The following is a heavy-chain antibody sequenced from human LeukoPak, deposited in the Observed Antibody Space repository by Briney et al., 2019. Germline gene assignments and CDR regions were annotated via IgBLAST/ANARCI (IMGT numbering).Heavy chain of an antibody. V-gene: IGHV1-8*03. CDR2: VNPNSGNT. D-gene: IGHD4-11*01. CDR3: ARGIRRNINYWFDP. CDR1: GYTFTSYD. Sequence: GASVKVSCKASGYTFTSYDINWVRQATGQGLEWMGWVNPNSGNTGYAQKFQGRVTITRNTSINTAYMELSSLRFEDTAVYYCARGIRRNINYWFDPWGQGTLVTVSS. J-gene: IGHJ5*02.